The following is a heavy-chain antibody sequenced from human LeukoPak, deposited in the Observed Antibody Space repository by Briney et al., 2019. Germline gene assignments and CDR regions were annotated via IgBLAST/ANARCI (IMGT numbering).Heavy chain of an antibody. D-gene: IGHD3-22*01. CDR1: GFTFSSYS. Sequence: GGSLRLSCAASGFTFSSYSMNWVRQAPGKGPEWVSYISSSSATIYYADSVKGRFTISRDNAQNSLYLQMNSLRDEDTAVYYCARDYYDSSGYYHGGYWGQGTLVTVSS. V-gene: IGHV3-48*02. J-gene: IGHJ4*02. CDR3: ARDYYDSSGYYHGGY. CDR2: ISSSSATI.